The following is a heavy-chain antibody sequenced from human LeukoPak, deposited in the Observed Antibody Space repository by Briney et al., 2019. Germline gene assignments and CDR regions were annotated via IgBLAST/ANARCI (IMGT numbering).Heavy chain of an antibody. Sequence: ASVKVSCKASGGTFSSYAISWVRQAPGQGLEWMGGIIPIFGTANYAQKFQGRVTITADESTSTAYMELSSLRSEDAAVYYCARGAPRGLIYGYADYWGQGALVTVSS. CDR2: IIPIFGTA. D-gene: IGHD5-18*01. V-gene: IGHV1-69*13. CDR1: GGTFSSYA. J-gene: IGHJ4*02. CDR3: ARGAPRGLIYGYADY.